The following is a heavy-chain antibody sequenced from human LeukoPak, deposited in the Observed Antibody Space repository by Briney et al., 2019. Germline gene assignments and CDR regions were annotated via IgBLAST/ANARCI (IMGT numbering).Heavy chain of an antibody. CDR1: GFTFSSYS. D-gene: IGHD3-10*01. V-gene: IGHV3-21*01. Sequence: AGGSLRLSCAASGFTFSSYSMNWVRQAPEKGLEWVSSISSSSSYIYYADSVKGRFTISRDNAKNSLYLQMNSLRAEDTAVYYCARDYMVRGVMGAFDIWGQGTMVTVSS. J-gene: IGHJ3*02. CDR3: ARDYMVRGVMGAFDI. CDR2: ISSSSSYI.